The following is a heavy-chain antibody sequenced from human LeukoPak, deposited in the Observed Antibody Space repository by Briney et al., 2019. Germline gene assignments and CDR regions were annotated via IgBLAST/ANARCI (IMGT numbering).Heavy chain of an antibody. J-gene: IGHJ4*02. D-gene: IGHD3/OR15-3a*01. V-gene: IGHV3-23*01. CDR3: AKRSGLVGGYFDY. CDR2: ISDSGDNT. Sequence: GGSLRLSCAASGFTFSNYAMTWVRQAPGKGLEWVATISDSGDNTYYADSVKGRFTISRDNFKNAVDLQMNSLRAEDTAVYYCAKRSGLVGGYFDYWGQGTLVTVAS. CDR1: GFTFSNYA.